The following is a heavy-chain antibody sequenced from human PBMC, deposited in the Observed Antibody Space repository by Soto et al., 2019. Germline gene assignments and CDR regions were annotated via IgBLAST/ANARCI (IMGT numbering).Heavy chain of an antibody. V-gene: IGHV1-46*01. D-gene: IGHD3-3*01. Sequence: QVQLVQSGAEVKKPGASVKVSCEAAGYTFTSYYLHWVRQAPGQGLEWMGIINPGGGSTTYAQNFQGRVTMTRDTSTSTVYMELSSLRSEDTAVYYCAGVSTIFGVLMTYGMDVWGQGTTVTVSS. CDR3: AGVSTIFGVLMTYGMDV. CDR2: INPGGGST. CDR1: GYTFTSYY. J-gene: IGHJ6*02.